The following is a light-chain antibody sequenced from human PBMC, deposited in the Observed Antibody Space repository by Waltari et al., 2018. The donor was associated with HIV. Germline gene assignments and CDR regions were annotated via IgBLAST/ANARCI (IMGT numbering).Light chain of an antibody. CDR2: EVS. V-gene: IGLV2-14*01. J-gene: IGLJ3*02. CDR3: SSLTNSATLSVL. CDR1: SSAIGYYNY. Sequence: QFALTQPASVSGSPGQSITISCTGSSSAIGYYNYVSWYQQHPGKAPKLIVYEVSNRPSGSSSRFSGSKSGNTASLTISGLQAEDEADYFCSSLTNSATLSVLFGGGTQLTVL.